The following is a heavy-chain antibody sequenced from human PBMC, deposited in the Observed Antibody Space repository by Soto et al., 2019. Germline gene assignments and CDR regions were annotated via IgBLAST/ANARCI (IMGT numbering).Heavy chain of an antibody. J-gene: IGHJ6*02. CDR2: IYHGGST. Sequence: KASETLSLTCAVSGYSISSGYYWGWLRQPPGKGLEWIGSIYHGGSTYYNPSLNSRVTLSVDTSKNQFSLKLSSMTAADTAVYYCARVDILTVYGCMDVWGQGTTVTVSS. CDR3: ARVDILTVYGCMDV. CDR1: GYSISSGYY. D-gene: IGHD3-9*01. V-gene: IGHV4-38-2*01.